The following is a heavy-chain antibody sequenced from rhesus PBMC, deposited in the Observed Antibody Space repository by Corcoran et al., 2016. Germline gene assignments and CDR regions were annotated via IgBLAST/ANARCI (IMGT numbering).Heavy chain of an antibody. D-gene: IGHD2-21*01. V-gene: IGHV4-80*01. J-gene: IGHJ4*01. CDR2: INGNSGNP. Sequence: QVQLQESGPGLVKPSETLSLTCTVSGASISSYWWNWLRHPPAQGRVWIGAINGNSGNPNYNPSLKSRVTISKDASNNQFSLKLNSVTAADTAVYYCARSNTVLVVVAMGGFDYWGQGVLVTVSS. CDR3: ARSNTVLVVVAMGGFDY. CDR1: GASISSYW.